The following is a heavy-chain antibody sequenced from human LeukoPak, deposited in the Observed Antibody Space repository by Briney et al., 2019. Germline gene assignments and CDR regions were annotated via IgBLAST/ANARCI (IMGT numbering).Heavy chain of an antibody. CDR1: GYTFTGYY. J-gene: IGHJ4*02. V-gene: IGHV1-2*02. CDR3: AGGPGVYCSGGSCWVY. CDR2: INPNSDGT. Sequence: GASVKVSCKASGYTFTGYYMHWVRQAPGQGLEWMGWINPNSDGTNYAQKFQGRVTMTRDTSICTAYMELSRLRSDDTAVYYCAGGPGVYCSGGSCWVYWGQGTLVTVSS. D-gene: IGHD2-15*01.